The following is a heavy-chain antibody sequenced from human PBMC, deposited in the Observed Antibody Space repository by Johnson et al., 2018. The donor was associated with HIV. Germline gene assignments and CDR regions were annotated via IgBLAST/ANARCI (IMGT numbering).Heavy chain of an antibody. CDR2: IKSKTDGGTP. CDR3: ARAAGVNVVVEDFDL. D-gene: IGHD2-15*01. Sequence: VQLVESGGGLVQPGRSLRLSCAASGFTFSNAWMSWVRQAPGKGLEWVGRIKSKTDGGTPDYAAPVKGRFTISRDESKNTVYLEMTSLRTEDTAVYYCARAAGVNVVVEDFDLWGQGTMVTVSS. J-gene: IGHJ3*01. CDR1: GFTFSNAW. V-gene: IGHV3-15*01.